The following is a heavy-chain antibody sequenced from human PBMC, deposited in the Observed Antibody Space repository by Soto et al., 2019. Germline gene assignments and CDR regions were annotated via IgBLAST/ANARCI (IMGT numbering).Heavy chain of an antibody. D-gene: IGHD2-2*01. CDR3: PRVRGSNHY. CDR1: VLTFSSYE. CDR2: IRSSGRSI. Sequence: GSLRLSCVCSVLTFSSYEMNWVRHPPGKWLEWVSNIRSSGRSINYADSVKGRFTISRDNAKNSLSLQMNSLRAEDTAVYYCPRVRGSNHYLGQGSL. J-gene: IGHJ4*02. V-gene: IGHV3-48*03.